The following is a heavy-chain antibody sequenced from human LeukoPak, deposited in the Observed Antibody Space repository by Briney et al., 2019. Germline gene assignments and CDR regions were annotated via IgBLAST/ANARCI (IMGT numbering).Heavy chain of an antibody. CDR1: GVSVNSESNY. CDR2: IYYSGST. J-gene: IGHJ4*02. CDR3: VRLYCSRTSCYLPDY. D-gene: IGHD2-2*01. V-gene: IGHV4-61*01. Sequence: PSETLSLTCTVSGVSVNSESNYWSRIRQPPGKGLEWIGYIYYSGSTNYNPSLKSRVSILLDTSKNQFSLKLNSVTAADTALYYCVRLYCSRTSCYLPDYWGQGTLVTVSS.